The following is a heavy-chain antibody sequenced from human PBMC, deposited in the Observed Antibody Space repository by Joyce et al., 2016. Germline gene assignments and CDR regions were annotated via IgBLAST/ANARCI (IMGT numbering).Heavy chain of an antibody. J-gene: IGHJ4*02. V-gene: IGHV3-30*18. D-gene: IGHD2-2*01. Sequence: QVQLVESGGGVVQPGRSLRLSCAASGFTFSSYGVHWVRQAPGKGLEWVAVISYDGSNKYYADSVKGRFTISRDNSKNTLYLQMNSLRAEDTAVYYCAKDLFCSTTSCYGRGDYWGQGTLVTVSS. CDR3: AKDLFCSTTSCYGRGDY. CDR2: ISYDGSNK. CDR1: GFTFSSYG.